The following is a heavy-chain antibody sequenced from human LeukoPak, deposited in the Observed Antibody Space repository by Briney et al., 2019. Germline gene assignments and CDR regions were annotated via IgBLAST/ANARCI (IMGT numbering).Heavy chain of an antibody. J-gene: IGHJ4*02. Sequence: GGSLRLSCAASGFTFSSYSMNWVRQAPGKGLEWVSSISSSSSYIYYADSVKGRFTISRDNAKNSLYLQMNSLRAEDTAVYYCARDRVSAHYYDSSGYPDYWGQGTLVTVSS. D-gene: IGHD3-22*01. V-gene: IGHV3-21*01. CDR3: ARDRVSAHYYDSSGYPDY. CDR2: ISSSSSYI. CDR1: GFTFSSYS.